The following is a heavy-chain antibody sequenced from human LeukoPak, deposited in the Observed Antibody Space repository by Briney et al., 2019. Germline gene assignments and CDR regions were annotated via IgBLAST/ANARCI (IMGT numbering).Heavy chain of an antibody. D-gene: IGHD3-9*01. Sequence: GGSLRLSCAASGFTFSSSGMHWGRQVPGEGLALVSRISRGGSITNYADSVKGRFTISRDNSKNTVYLQMNSLRAEDTAVFYCVREKGAPGSFDNWGQGTMVAVSS. CDR3: VREKGAPGSFDN. CDR2: ISRGGSIT. CDR1: GFTFSSSG. J-gene: IGHJ3*02. V-gene: IGHV3-74*01.